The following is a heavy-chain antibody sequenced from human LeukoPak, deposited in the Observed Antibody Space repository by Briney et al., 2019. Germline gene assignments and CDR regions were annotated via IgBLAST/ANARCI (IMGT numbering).Heavy chain of an antibody. J-gene: IGHJ4*02. V-gene: IGHV3-30*18. CDR2: ISYDGSNK. D-gene: IGHD6-13*01. Sequence: GGSLRLSCAASGFTFSSYGMHWVRQAPGKGLEWVAVISYDGSNKYYADSVKGRFTISRDNSKNTLYLQMNSLRAEDAAVYYCAKDGLGGIAAAGYFDYWGQGTLVTVSS. CDR1: GFTFSSYG. CDR3: AKDGLGGIAAAGYFDY.